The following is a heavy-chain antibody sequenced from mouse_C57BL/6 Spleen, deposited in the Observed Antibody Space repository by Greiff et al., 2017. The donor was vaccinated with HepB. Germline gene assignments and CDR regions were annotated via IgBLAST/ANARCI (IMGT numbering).Heavy chain of an antibody. CDR3: ASHSSGYTFHFDY. Sequence: VQLQESGPELVKPGASVKISCKASGYAFSSSWMNWVKQRPGKGLEWIGRIYPGDGDTNYNGKFKGKATLTADKSSSKAYMQLSSLTSEDSAVYFCASHSSGYTFHFDYWGQGTTLTVSS. V-gene: IGHV1-82*01. CDR2: IYPGDGDT. D-gene: IGHD3-2*02. CDR1: GYAFSSSW. J-gene: IGHJ2*01.